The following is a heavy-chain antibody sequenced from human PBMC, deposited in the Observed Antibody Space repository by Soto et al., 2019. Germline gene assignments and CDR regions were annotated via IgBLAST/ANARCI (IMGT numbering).Heavy chain of an antibody. Sequence: QVQLVQSGPEVKNPGASVKVSCKASGYTFTSYGISWLRQAPGQGLEWMGWIDAYNGNTNYAQKFQGRVTMTTDTSTSTAYMELRNLRSDDTAVYYCARDPPAHLDFDYWGQGTLVTVSS. CDR1: GYTFTSYG. V-gene: IGHV1-18*01. J-gene: IGHJ4*02. CDR2: IDAYNGNT. CDR3: ARDPPAHLDFDY.